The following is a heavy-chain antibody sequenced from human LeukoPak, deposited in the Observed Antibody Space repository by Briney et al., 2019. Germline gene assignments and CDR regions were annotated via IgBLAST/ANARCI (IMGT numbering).Heavy chain of an antibody. CDR3: ARDGSAGSYLNWFDP. CDR2: ISSHSSTI. Sequence: GGSLRLSCAGSGFIFRSYSMNWVRHAPGKGLEWLSYISSHSSTIYYAESVSGRFTISRDNDKNSVYLQMSSLRVEDTAVYYCARDGSAGSYLNWFDPWGQGTLVTVSS. J-gene: IGHJ5*02. D-gene: IGHD3-10*01. V-gene: IGHV3-48*01. CDR1: GFIFRSYS.